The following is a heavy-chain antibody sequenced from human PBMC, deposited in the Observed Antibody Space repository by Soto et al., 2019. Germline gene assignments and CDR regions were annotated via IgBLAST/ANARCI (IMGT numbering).Heavy chain of an antibody. J-gene: IGHJ4*02. CDR2: IYYTEGT. CDR1: GGSISSSNYY. D-gene: IGHD1-26*01. V-gene: IGHV4-39*01. CDR3: VSAAKWELLFDY. Sequence: SETLSLTCTVSGGSISSSNYYWACIRQPPGKGLEWIGNIYYTEGTYYNPSLKSRVTISVDTSENQVSLKLFSVTAADTALYYCVSAAKWELLFDYWGQGIQVTVSS.